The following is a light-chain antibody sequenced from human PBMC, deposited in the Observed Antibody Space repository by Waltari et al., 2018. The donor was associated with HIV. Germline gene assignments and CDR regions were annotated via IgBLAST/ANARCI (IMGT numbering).Light chain of an antibody. J-gene: IGKJ5*01. CDR2: DAS. CDR3: LQRSNWPRST. Sequence: EIVLTQSPATLSLSPGERATLSCRASQSVSSYLAWYQQKPGQAPRLLIYDASSRATGIPARFSGSGSGTDFTLTISSLEPEDFAVYYCLQRSNWPRSTFGQGTRLEIK. CDR1: QSVSSY. V-gene: IGKV3-11*01.